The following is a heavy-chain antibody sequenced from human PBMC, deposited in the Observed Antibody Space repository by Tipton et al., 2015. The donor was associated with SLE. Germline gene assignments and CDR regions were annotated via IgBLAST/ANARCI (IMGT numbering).Heavy chain of an antibody. V-gene: IGHV3-33*01. Sequence: SGFTYSGYAMHWVRQAPGKGLEWVAFIRADGSNKDYADSVQGRFTISRDNSKNTVSLQMNSLRVEDTAVYFCARGQGGEFLDYWGQGTLVTVSS. CDR3: ARGQGGEFLDY. CDR2: IRADGSNK. D-gene: IGHD3-16*01. CDR1: GFTYSGYA. J-gene: IGHJ4*02.